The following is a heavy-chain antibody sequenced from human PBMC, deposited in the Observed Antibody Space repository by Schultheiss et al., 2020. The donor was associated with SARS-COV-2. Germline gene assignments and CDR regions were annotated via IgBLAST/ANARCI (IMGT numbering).Heavy chain of an antibody. CDR3: ARGNDN. CDR1: GGSFSGYY. J-gene: IGHJ4*02. V-gene: IGHV4-34*01. CDR2: INHSGST. Sequence: SETLSLTCAVYGGSFSGYYWSWIRQPPGKGLEWIGEINHSGSTNYNPSLKSRVTISVDTSKNQFSLKLSSVTAEDTAVYYCARGNDNWGQGTLVTVSS.